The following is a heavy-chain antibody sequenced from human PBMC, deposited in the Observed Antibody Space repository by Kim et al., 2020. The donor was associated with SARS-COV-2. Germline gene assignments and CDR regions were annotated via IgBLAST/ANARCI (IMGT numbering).Heavy chain of an antibody. J-gene: IGHJ4*02. CDR2: ISWNSGSI. Sequence: GGSLRLSCAASGFTFDDYAMHWVRQAPGKGLEWVSGISWNSGSIGYADSVKGRFTISRDNAKNSLYLQMNSLRAEDTALYYCAKDRGYGSGSFDYWGQGT. D-gene: IGHD3-10*01. CDR1: GFTFDDYA. V-gene: IGHV3-9*01. CDR3: AKDRGYGSGSFDY.